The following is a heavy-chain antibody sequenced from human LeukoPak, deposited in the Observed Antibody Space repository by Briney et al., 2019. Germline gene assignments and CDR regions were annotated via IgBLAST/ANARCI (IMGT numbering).Heavy chain of an antibody. CDR2: FDPEDGET. D-gene: IGHD3-22*01. V-gene: IGHV1-24*01. CDR3: ATAGSDYYDSSGYPFDY. J-gene: IGHJ4*02. Sequence: ASVKVSCKVSGYTLTELSMHWVRQAPGKGLEWMGGFDPEDGETIYAQKFQGRVTMTEDTSTDTAYMGLSSLRSEDTAVYYCATAGSDYYDSSGYPFDYWGQGTLVTVSS. CDR1: GYTLTELS.